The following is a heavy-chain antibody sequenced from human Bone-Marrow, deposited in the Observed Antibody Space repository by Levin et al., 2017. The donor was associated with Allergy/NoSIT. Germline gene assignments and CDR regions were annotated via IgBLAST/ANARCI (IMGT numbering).Heavy chain of an antibody. CDR1: GFTFSIYS. CDR2: ISSSSTI. V-gene: IGHV3-48*01. J-gene: IGHJ4*02. D-gene: IGHD4-17*01. CDR3: ARDSYGDYAVDY. Sequence: LSLTCAASGFTFSIYSMNWVRQAPGKGLEWVSYISSSSTIHYADSVKGRFIISRDNAKNSLYLQMYSLRAEDTAVYYCARDSYGDYAVDYWGQGTLVTVSS.